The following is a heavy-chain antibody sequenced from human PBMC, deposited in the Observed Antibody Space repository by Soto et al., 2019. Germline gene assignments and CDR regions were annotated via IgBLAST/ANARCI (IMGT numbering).Heavy chain of an antibody. J-gene: IGHJ6*02. CDR1: GGSFSGYD. CDR3: ERVTGRYYYGMDV. V-gene: IGHV4-34*01. Sequence: PSETQSLTCTVYGGSFSGYDWSWIRQPPGKGLEWIGEINHSGSTNYNPSLKSRVTISVDTSKNQFSLKLSSVTAADTAVYYCERVTGRYYYGMDVWGQGTTVTVSS. CDR2: INHSGST.